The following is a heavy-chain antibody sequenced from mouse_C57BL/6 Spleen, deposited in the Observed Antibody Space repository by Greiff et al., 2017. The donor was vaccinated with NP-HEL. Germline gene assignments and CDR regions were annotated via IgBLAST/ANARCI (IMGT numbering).Heavy chain of an antibody. CDR3: APLYYVIGGYFDV. D-gene: IGHD2-1*01. J-gene: IGHJ1*03. V-gene: IGHV1-74*01. Sequence: QVQLKQPGAELVKPGASVKVSCKASGYTFTSYWMHWVKQRPGQGLEWIGRIHPSDSDTNYNQKFKGKATLTVDKSSSTAYMQLSSLTSEDSAVYYCAPLYYVIGGYFDVWGTGTTVTVSS. CDR2: IHPSDSDT. CDR1: GYTFTSYW.